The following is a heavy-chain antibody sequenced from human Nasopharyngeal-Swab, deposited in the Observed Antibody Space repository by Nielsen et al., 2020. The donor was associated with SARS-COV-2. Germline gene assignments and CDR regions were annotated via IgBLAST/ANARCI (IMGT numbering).Heavy chain of an antibody. J-gene: IGHJ6*02. CDR1: GFTFSGSA. D-gene: IGHD3-16*01. V-gene: IGHV3-13*01. CDR3: ARAAFGGTFYYYYGMDV. CDR2: IGTAGDT. Sequence: GESLKISCAASGFTFSGSAMHWVRQATGKGLEWVSAIGTAGDTYYPGSVKGRFTISRENAKNSLYLQMNSLRAGDTAVYYCARAAFGGTFYYYYGMDVWGQGTTVTVSS.